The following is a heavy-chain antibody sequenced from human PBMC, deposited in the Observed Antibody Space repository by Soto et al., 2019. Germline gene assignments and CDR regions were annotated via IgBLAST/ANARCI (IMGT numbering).Heavy chain of an antibody. D-gene: IGHD3-22*01. Sequence: ASVKVSCKASGYTFTSYYMHWVRQAPGQGLEWMGIINPSGGSTSYAQKFQGRVTMTRDTSTSTVYMELSSLRSEDTAVYYCARVGYYYDSSGYPDAFDIWGQGKMVTVSS. V-gene: IGHV1-46*01. J-gene: IGHJ3*02. CDR3: ARVGYYYDSSGYPDAFDI. CDR2: INPSGGST. CDR1: GYTFTSYY.